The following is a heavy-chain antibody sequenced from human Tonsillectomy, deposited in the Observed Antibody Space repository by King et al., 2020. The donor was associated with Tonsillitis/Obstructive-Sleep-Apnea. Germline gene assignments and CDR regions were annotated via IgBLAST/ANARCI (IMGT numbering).Heavy chain of an antibody. CDR2: ISSTGNTI. V-gene: IGHV3-48*03. J-gene: IGHJ6*02. CDR1: GFTFSYYE. CDR3: ARAFYDGGIDD. Sequence: DVQLVESGGGLVQPGGSLRLSCAASGFTFSYYEMNWVRQAPGKGLEWVSYISSTGNTIYYADSVKGRFTISRDNAKNSLFRQMNSLRAEDTDLYYCARAFYDGGIDDWGQGTTVTVSS. D-gene: IGHD3-16*01.